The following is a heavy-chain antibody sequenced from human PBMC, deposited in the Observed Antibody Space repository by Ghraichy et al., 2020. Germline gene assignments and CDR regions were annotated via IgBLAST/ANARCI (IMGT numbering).Heavy chain of an antibody. CDR2: ISASGGNT. D-gene: IGHD1-26*01. V-gene: IGHV3-23*01. CDR3: AKGGGAEWDY. J-gene: IGHJ4*02. CDR1: GFSFSSFA. Sequence: LTCAASGFSFSSFAMSWVRQAPRKGLEWVSAISASGGNTYYPASVKGRFTISRDNSRNTVYLQMNSLRAEDTAIYYCAKGGGAEWDYWGQGTLVTVSS.